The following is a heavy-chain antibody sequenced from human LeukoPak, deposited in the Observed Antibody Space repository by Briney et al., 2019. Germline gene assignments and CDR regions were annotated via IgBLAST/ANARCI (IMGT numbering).Heavy chain of an antibody. CDR2: ISYDGNNK. CDR3: AKDRGG. CDR1: GFTFSSCG. J-gene: IGHJ4*02. V-gene: IGHV3-30*18. Sequence: GGSLRLSCAASGFTFSSCGMHWVRQAPGKGLEWVAVISYDGNNKYYADSVKGRFTISRDNSKNTLYLQMNSLRAEDTAVYYCAKDRGGWGQGTLVTVSS. D-gene: IGHD3-16*01.